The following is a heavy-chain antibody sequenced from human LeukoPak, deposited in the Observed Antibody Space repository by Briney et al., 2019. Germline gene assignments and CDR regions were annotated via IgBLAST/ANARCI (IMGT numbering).Heavy chain of an antibody. D-gene: IGHD5-24*01. CDR3: ARISGRDGYNPFDS. V-gene: IGHV1-18*04. J-gene: IGHJ4*02. CDR1: GYTFISHA. CDR2: INPYNGNT. Sequence: ASVKVSFKASGYTFISHAITWMRQAPGQGLEWMGWINPYNGNTDYAQNLQGRVTMTTDTSTSTAYMEVRSLRSDDTAVYYCARISGRDGYNPFDSWGQGTLVTVSS.